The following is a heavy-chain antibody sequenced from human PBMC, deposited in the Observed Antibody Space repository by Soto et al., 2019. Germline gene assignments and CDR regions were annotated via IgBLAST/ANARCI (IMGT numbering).Heavy chain of an antibody. CDR1: GGTFSSYA. CDR2: IIPIFGTA. D-gene: IGHD3-22*01. J-gene: IGHJ6*02. V-gene: IGHV1-69*06. CDR3: ARVERITMIVVDTGDYYYGMDV. Sequence: GASVKVSCKASGGTFSSYAISWVRQAPGQGLEWMGGIIPIFGTANYAQKFQGRVTITADKSTSTAYMELSSLRSEDTAAYYCARVERITMIVVDTGDYYYGMDVWGQGTTVTVSS.